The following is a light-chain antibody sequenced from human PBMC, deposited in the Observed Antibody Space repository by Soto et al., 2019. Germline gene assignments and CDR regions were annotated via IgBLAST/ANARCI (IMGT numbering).Light chain of an antibody. CDR2: EVS. V-gene: IGLV2-14*01. CDR1: SSDVGGYHY. CDR3: SSYTSSSTLRV. Sequence: QSALTQPASVSGSPGQSITISCTGTSSDVGGYHYVSWYQQHPGKAPKLMIYEVSNRPSGVSNRFSGSKSGNTASLTISGLQGEDEADYYCSSYTSSSTLRVFGGGTKVTVL. J-gene: IGLJ2*01.